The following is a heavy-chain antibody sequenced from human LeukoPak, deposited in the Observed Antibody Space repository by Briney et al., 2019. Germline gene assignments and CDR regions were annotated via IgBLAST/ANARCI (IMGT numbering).Heavy chain of an antibody. J-gene: IGHJ4*02. CDR2: IYPGDSDT. V-gene: IGHV5-51*01. CDR1: GYSFTSYW. Sequence: GESLKISCKGSGYSFTSYWIGWVRQMPGKGLEWMGIIYPGDSDTRYSPSFQGQVTISADKSISTAYLQRSSLKASDTAMYYCARAMVRGVSEFDYWGQGTLVTVSS. D-gene: IGHD3-10*01. CDR3: ARAMVRGVSEFDY.